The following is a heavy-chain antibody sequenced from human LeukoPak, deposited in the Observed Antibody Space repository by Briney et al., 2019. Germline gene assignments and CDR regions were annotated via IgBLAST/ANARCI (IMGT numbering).Heavy chain of an antibody. Sequence: GGSLRLSCAASGFTLSDYAIHWVRQAPGRGLEWVALISYDGRNKYYADSVKGRFTNSSDNSKDTLYLQMNSLRTEDTAVYYCARDLTLGDFTFFDYWGQGTLVTVSS. D-gene: IGHD2-21*02. CDR1: GFTLSDYA. V-gene: IGHV3-30*04. J-gene: IGHJ4*02. CDR2: ISYDGRNK. CDR3: ARDLTLGDFTFFDY.